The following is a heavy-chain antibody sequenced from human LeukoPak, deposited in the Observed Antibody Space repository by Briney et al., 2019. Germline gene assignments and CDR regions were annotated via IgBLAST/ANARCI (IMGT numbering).Heavy chain of an antibody. Sequence: GESLKISCKGSGDSFTSYWIGWVRQMPGKGLEWMGIIYPGDSDTRYSPSFQGQVTISADKSISTAYLQWSSLKASDTAMYYCAGHSAAAYYGSGANLGGGWFDPWGQGTLVTVSS. CDR3: AGHSAAAYYGSGANLGGGWFDP. D-gene: IGHD3-10*01. CDR1: GDSFTSYW. CDR2: IYPGDSDT. V-gene: IGHV5-51*01. J-gene: IGHJ5*02.